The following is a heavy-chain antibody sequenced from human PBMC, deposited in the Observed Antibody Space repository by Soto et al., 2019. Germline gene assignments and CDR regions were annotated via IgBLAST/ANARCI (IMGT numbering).Heavy chain of an antibody. V-gene: IGHV4-39*01. Sequence: SETLSLTCIVSSGSMSSSLNHWGWIRQPPGKGLEWIGNINYSGSTYYNPSLQSRLTISVDTSNNQFSLTLSSVTAADTAVYYCARRHGLDIDAYYWGPGTQVTVSS. CDR2: INYSGST. J-gene: IGHJ4*02. CDR3: ARRHGLDIDAYY. CDR1: SGSMSSSLNH. D-gene: IGHD1-1*01.